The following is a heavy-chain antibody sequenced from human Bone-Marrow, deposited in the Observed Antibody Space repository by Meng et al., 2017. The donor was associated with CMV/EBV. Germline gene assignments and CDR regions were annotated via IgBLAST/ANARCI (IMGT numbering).Heavy chain of an antibody. CDR3: ARERYNWNYHLGMDV. V-gene: IGHV4-59*01. Sequence: SETLSLTCTVSGGSISSYYWSWIRQPPGKGLEWIGYIYYSGSTNYNPSLKSRVTISVDTSKNQFSLKLSSVTAADTAVYYCARERYNWNYHLGMDVWCQETTVTVSS. CDR1: GGSISSYY. CDR2: IYYSGST. D-gene: IGHD1-20*01. J-gene: IGHJ6*02.